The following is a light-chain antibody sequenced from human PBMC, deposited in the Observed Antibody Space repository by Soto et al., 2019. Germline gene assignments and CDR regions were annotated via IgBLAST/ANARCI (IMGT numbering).Light chain of an antibody. CDR1: SSNLGSNT. CDR3: ATWDDSLNGYV. CDR2: SNN. V-gene: IGLV1-44*01. Sequence: VLSRTPSSSGTPGQRVTISCSGRSSNLGSNTVNWYQQLPGTAPKLLFYSNNQRPSGVPDRFSGSKSGTSASLAISGLQSEDEADYYCATWDDSLNGYVFGTGTKVTGL. J-gene: IGLJ1*01.